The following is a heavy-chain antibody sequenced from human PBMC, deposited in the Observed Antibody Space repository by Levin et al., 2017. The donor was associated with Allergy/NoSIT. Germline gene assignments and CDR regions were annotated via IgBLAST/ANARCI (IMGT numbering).Heavy chain of an antibody. CDR3: ARVDRGSSHLMTFDY. Sequence: SETLSLTCTVSGGSVSSGSYYWSWIRQPPGKGLEWIGYIYYSGSTNYNPSLKSRVTISVDTSKNQFSLKLSSVTAADTAVYYCARVDRGSSHLMTFDYWGQGTLVTVSS. CDR2: IYYSGST. J-gene: IGHJ4*02. CDR1: GGSVSSGSYY. D-gene: IGHD2-15*01. V-gene: IGHV4-61*01.